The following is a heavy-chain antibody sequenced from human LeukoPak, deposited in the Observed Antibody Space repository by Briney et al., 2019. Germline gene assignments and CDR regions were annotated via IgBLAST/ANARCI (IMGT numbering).Heavy chain of an antibody. CDR1: GFTFDDYA. CDR3: ARDWKSYSTSSFLYYMDV. Sequence: PGGSLRLSSAASGFTFDDYAMHWVRQAPGKGLEWVSGISWNSGSIGYAASVKGRFTISRDNPKNSLYLQMNSLRAEDTAIYYCARDWKSYSTSSFLYYMDVWGRGTTVTVSS. D-gene: IGHD6-6*01. V-gene: IGHV3-9*01. J-gene: IGHJ6*03. CDR2: ISWNSGSI.